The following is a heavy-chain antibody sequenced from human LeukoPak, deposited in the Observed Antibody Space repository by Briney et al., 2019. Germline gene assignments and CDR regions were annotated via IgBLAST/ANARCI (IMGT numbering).Heavy chain of an antibody. V-gene: IGHV1-69*13. Sequence: ASVKVSCKASGGTFSIYAISWVRQAPGQGLEWMGGIIPIFGTANYAQKFQGRVTITADESTSTAYMVLSSLRSEDTAVYYCARGPEMATAFVYWGQGTLVTVSS. CDR2: IIPIFGTA. CDR3: ARGPEMATAFVY. CDR1: GGTFSIYA. J-gene: IGHJ4*02. D-gene: IGHD5-24*01.